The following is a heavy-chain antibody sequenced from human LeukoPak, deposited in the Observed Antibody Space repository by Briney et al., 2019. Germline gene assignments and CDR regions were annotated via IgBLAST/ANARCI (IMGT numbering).Heavy chain of an antibody. V-gene: IGHV1-69*13. CDR2: IIPIFGTA. CDR3: ARRPGKYQPLPFDY. Sequence: SVKVSCKASGVTFSSYAISWVRQAPGQGLEWMGGIIPIFGTANYAQKFQGRVTITADESTSTAYMELSSLRSDDTAMYYCARRPGKYQPLPFDYWGQGTLVTVSS. J-gene: IGHJ4*02. D-gene: IGHD2-2*01. CDR1: GVTFSSYA.